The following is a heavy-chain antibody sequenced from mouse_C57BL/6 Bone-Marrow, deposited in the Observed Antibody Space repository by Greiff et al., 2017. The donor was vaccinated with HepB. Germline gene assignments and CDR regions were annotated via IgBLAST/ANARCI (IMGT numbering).Heavy chain of an antibody. D-gene: IGHD1-1*01. J-gene: IGHJ3*01. CDR2: ISSGSSTI. CDR1: GFTFSDSG. CDR3: ARGFGVTTVVAPGAY. V-gene: IGHV5-17*01. Sequence: EVQGVESGGGLVKPGGSLKLSCAASGFTFSDSGMHWVRQAPEKGLEWVAYISSGSSTIYYADTVKGRFTISRDNAKNTLFLQMTSLRSEDTAMYYCARGFGVTTVVAPGAYWGQGTLVTVSA.